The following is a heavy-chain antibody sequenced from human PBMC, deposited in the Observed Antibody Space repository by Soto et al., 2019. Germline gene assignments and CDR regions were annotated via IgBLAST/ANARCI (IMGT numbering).Heavy chain of an antibody. V-gene: IGHV4-31*11. Sequence: SETLSLTCAVYGGSFSGYYWSWIRQHPGKGLEWIGYIYYSGSTYYNPSLKSRVTISVDTSKNQFSLKLSSVTAADTAVYYCARRRIYYYDSSGYYYGDGIDYWGQETLVTVST. D-gene: IGHD3-22*01. CDR3: ARRRIYYYDSSGYYYGDGIDY. J-gene: IGHJ4*02. CDR1: GGSFSGYY. CDR2: IYYSGST.